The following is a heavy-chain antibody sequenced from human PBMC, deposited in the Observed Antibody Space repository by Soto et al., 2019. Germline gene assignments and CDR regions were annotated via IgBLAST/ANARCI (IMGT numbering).Heavy chain of an antibody. CDR2: IIRFFHAA. V-gene: IGHV1-69*01. CDR1: GDTFSSSA. CDR3: ARDLISNYHYYGMDV. Sequence: QVQLVQSGAEVMKPGSSVKVSCKASGDTFSSSAFSWVRQAPGQGLEGMGGIIRFFHAANYAQRFQGRVTITADESTSTVYMELSSLRSEDTALYYCARDLISNYHYYGMDVWGQGTTVTVPS. J-gene: IGHJ6*02.